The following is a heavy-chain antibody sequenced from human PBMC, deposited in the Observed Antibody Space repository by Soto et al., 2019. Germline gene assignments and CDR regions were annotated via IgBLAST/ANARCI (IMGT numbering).Heavy chain of an antibody. Sequence: GGSLRLSCAASGFTFSNAWMSWVRQAPGKGLEWVGRIRSNTDGGTADYAAPVKGRFTISRDDSKNTLYLQMNSLKTEDTALYFCTTETATYNIVMVVGTTPLDFWGQGTLVTVSS. D-gene: IGHD2-15*01. CDR2: IRSNTDGGTA. V-gene: IGHV3-15*01. CDR3: TTETATYNIVMVVGTTPLDF. CDR1: GFTFSNAW. J-gene: IGHJ4*02.